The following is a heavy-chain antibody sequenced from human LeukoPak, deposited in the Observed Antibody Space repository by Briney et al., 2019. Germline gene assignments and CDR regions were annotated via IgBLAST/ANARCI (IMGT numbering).Heavy chain of an antibody. CDR3: ARGPTTSYYDGSGYYYFDY. J-gene: IGHJ4*02. V-gene: IGHV4-39*07. CDR2: VFDSGST. Sequence: SETLSLTCTVSGGSISRTSYYWDWIRQPPGKGLEWIGNVFDSGSTNYNPSLKSRVTISVDTSKNQFSLTLRSVTAADSAVYYCARGPTTSYYDGSGYYYFDYWGQGTLVPVSS. CDR1: GGSISRTSYY. D-gene: IGHD3-22*01.